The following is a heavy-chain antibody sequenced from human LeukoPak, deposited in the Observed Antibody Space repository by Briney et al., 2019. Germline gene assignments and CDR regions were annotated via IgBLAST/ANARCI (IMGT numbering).Heavy chain of an antibody. CDR3: ARGTFDWLSQGDY. CDR1: GFTFSSYG. CDR2: IRYDGSNK. D-gene: IGHD3-9*01. Sequence: GGSLRLSCAASGFTFSSYGMHWVRQAPGKGLEWVAFIRYDGSNKYYADSVKGRFTISRDNSKNTLYLQMNSLRAEDTAVYYCARGTFDWLSQGDYWGQGTLVTVSS. J-gene: IGHJ4*02. V-gene: IGHV3-30*02.